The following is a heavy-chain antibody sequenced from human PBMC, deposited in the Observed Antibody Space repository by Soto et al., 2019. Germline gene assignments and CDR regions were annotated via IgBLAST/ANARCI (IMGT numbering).Heavy chain of an antibody. Sequence: ASVKVPSKASGYTFTGYYMHWVRQAPGQGLEWMGWINPNSGGTNYAQKFQGRVTITRDTPISTAYMKRSRLQSAATALYYCARVQWAAGAGAIGDYYAMDDWGQGTMVTVSS. V-gene: IGHV1-2*02. CDR3: ARVQWAAGAGAIGDYYAMDD. CDR2: INPNSGGT. J-gene: IGHJ6*02. CDR1: GYTFTGYY. D-gene: IGHD2-2*02.